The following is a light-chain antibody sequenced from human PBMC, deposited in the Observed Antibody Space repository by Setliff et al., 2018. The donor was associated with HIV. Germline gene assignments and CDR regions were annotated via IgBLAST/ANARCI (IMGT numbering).Light chain of an antibody. CDR2: DVS. Sequence: QSVLAQPRSVSGSPRQSVTISCTGNTSDVGGYNFVSWYQHHPGKAPKLMIFDVSNRPSGVPDRFSGSKSGNTASLTISGLQADDEAVYFCCSYAGSHTFVFGTGTKVT. CDR3: CSYAGSHTFV. V-gene: IGLV2-11*01. J-gene: IGLJ1*01. CDR1: TSDVGGYNF.